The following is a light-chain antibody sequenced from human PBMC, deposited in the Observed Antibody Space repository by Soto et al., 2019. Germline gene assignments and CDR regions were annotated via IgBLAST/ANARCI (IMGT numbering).Light chain of an antibody. CDR2: KVS. CDR1: QILVHSDGIAY. Sequence: DVVMTQSPLSLPVTLGQPASISFRSNQILVHSDGIAYFSWFQQRPGRSPRRLIYKVSNRDSGVPARFSGSGSGTDFALKISSLQPEDFAVYYCQQDYNLPPNFGGGTKVDIK. CDR3: QQDYNLPPN. V-gene: IGKV2-30*02. J-gene: IGKJ4*01.